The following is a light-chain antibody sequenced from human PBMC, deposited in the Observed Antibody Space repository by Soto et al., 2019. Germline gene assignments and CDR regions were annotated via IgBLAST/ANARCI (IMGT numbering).Light chain of an antibody. J-gene: IGLJ1*01. CDR1: NSDVGGYNY. Sequence: QTALTQPASVSGPPGQSITISCTGTNSDVGGYNYVSWYQQHPGNAPNLMIYEVSTRPSGISTRFSGSTSGNMASLSISGLQADDEADYYCSSRTSSITYVFGTWTKVTVL. V-gene: IGLV2-14*01. CDR2: EVS. CDR3: SSRTSSITYV.